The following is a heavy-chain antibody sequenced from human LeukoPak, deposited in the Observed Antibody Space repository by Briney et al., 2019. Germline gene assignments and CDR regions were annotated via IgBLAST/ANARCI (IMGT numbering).Heavy chain of an antibody. J-gene: IGHJ4*02. V-gene: IGHV3-73*01. CDR1: GFTFSGSA. D-gene: IGHD2-15*01. CDR2: IRSKANSYAT. CDR3: TSLHCSGGSCKDY. Sequence: PGGSLRLSCAASGFTFSGSAMHWVRQASGKGLEWVGRIRSKANSYATAYAASVKGRFTISRDDSKNTAYLQMNSLKTEDTAVYYCTSLHCSGGSCKDYWGQGTLVTVSS.